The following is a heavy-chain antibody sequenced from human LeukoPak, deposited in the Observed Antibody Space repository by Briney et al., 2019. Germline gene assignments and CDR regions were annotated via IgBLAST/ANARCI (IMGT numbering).Heavy chain of an antibody. V-gene: IGHV3-30*04. CDR2: ISYDGSNK. D-gene: IGHD3-10*01. CDR3: ARTTTRITMVRSSFDY. CDR1: GFTFSSYA. J-gene: IGHJ4*02. Sequence: PGRSLRLSCAASGFTFSSYAMHWVRQAPGKGLEWVAVISYDGSNKYYADSVKGRFTISRDNSKNTLYLQMNSLRAEDTAVYYCARTTTRITMVRSSFDYWGQGTLVTVSS.